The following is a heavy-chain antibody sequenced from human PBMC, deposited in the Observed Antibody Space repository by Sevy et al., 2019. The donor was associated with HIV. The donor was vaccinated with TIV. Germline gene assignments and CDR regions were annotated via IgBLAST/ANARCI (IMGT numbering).Heavy chain of an antibody. J-gene: IGHJ4*02. CDR3: ARGASGFCSSTSCYIGYFDY. Sequence: GGSLRLSCAASGFTFSSYEMNWVRQAPGKGLEWVSYISGSGSTIYYADSVKGRFTISRDNAKNSLYLQMNSLRAEDTAVYYCARGASGFCSSTSCYIGYFDYWGQGTLVTVSS. CDR2: ISGSGSTI. D-gene: IGHD2-2*02. V-gene: IGHV3-48*03. CDR1: GFTFSSYE.